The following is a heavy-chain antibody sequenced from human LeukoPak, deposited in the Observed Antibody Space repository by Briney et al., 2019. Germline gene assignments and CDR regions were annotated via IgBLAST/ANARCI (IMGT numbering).Heavy chain of an antibody. Sequence: GGSLRLTCAASGFTFSSYSMNWVRQAPGKGLEWVSYISSSSTIYYADSVKGRFTISRDNAKNSLYLQMNSLRAEDTAVYYCAELGITMIGGVWGKGTTVTISS. CDR3: AELGITMIGGV. J-gene: IGHJ6*04. V-gene: IGHV3-48*04. CDR2: ISSSSTI. D-gene: IGHD3-10*02. CDR1: GFTFSSYS.